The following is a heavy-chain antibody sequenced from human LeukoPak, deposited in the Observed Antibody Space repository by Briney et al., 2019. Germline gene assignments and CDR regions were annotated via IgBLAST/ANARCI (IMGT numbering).Heavy chain of an antibody. J-gene: IGHJ4*02. CDR3: VRDWGYDSSGYWQKYFDT. Sequence: PGGSLRLSCAASGFTFSIYGTHWVRQAPGKGLEWVAVIANDGKTTYYADSVKGRFTISRDNAKNTVYLQMNSLRAEDTAVYYCVRDWGYDSSGYWQKYFDTWGQGTLVTVSS. V-gene: IGHV3-30*03. D-gene: IGHD3-22*01. CDR2: IANDGKTT. CDR1: GFTFSIYG.